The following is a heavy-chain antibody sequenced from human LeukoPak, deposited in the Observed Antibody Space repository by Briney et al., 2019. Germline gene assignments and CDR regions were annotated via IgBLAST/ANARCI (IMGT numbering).Heavy chain of an antibody. D-gene: IGHD3-10*01. CDR1: GYIFTNYG. CDR3: VRDSDHAPGY. V-gene: IGHV1-18*01. Sequence: XSVKVSCKTSGYIFTNYGVSWVRQAPGQGLEWMGWINVYNGHTIYAQEFQGRVTLTTDTSTSTAHMDLRSLRSDDTAVYYCVRDSDHAPGYWGQGTLVTVSS. J-gene: IGHJ4*02. CDR2: INVYNGHT.